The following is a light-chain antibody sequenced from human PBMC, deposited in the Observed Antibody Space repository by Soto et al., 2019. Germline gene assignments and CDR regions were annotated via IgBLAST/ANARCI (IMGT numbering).Light chain of an antibody. Sequence: DIVMTQSPDSLAVSLGERATINCKSSQSVLYSSNNKNYLAWYQQKPGQPPKLLIYDASNRATGIPARFSGSGSGTDFTLTISSLEPEDFAVYYCQQRSNWSLTFGGGTKVEIK. V-gene: IGKV4-1*01. CDR1: QSVLYSSNNKNY. CDR2: DAS. J-gene: IGKJ4*01. CDR3: QQRSNWSLT.